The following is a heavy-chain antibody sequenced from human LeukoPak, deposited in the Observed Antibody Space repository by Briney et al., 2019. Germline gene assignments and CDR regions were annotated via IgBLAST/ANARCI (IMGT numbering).Heavy chain of an antibody. CDR3: ARRSGTYNPYFDS. Sequence: PSETLSLTCTVSGGSISSTAYYWVWIRQPPGKGLEWIGTIFYSGTTYYNPSLKSRLTISVDTSKNQFSLRLNSVTAADTAIYYCARRSGTYNPYFDSWGQGTLVTVSS. CDR2: IFYSGTT. D-gene: IGHD3-10*01. V-gene: IGHV4-39*01. CDR1: GGSISSTAYY. J-gene: IGHJ4*02.